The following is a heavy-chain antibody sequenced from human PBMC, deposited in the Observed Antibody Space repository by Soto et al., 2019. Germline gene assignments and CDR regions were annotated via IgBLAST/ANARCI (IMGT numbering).Heavy chain of an antibody. D-gene: IGHD1-26*01. CDR3: ARDRGGSFSLDY. Sequence: QVQLQESGPGLVKPSETLSLTCTVSGGSISSYYWSWIRQPPGQGLEWIGYIYYSGSSNYNPSLKHRVTISVDASKNQFSLKLSSVTAADTAVYYCARDRGGSFSLDYWGQGTLVTVSS. CDR2: IYYSGSS. V-gene: IGHV4-59*01. CDR1: GGSISSYY. J-gene: IGHJ4*02.